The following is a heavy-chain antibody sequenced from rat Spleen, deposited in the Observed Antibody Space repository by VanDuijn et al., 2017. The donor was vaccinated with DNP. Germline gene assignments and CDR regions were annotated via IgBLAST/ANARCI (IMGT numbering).Heavy chain of an antibody. Sequence: EVQLQESGPGLVKPSQSLSLTCSVTGYSITSYYWGWIRQFPGKKLEYIGHISYSGSTNYNPSLRSPISITRDTSTNRFFLQVNSVTTEDTATYYCARGWPYYFDYWGQGVMVTVSS. CDR2: ISYSGST. CDR1: GYSITSYY. J-gene: IGHJ2*01. CDR3: ARGWPYYFDY. V-gene: IGHV3-1*01.